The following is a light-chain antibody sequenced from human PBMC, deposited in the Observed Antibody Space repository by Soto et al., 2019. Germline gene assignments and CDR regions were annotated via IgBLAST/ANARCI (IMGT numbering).Light chain of an antibody. V-gene: IGKV3-15*01. CDR1: QSISSD. CDR3: QQYFNWPRT. CDR2: GAS. Sequence: EIVMTQSPATLSVSSGERATLSCRASQSISSDLAWYQHKPGQAPRVVIYGASTRATGIPARFSGSGSETEFTLTISSLQSEDFAVYYCQQYFNWPRTFGQGTKVEIK. J-gene: IGKJ1*01.